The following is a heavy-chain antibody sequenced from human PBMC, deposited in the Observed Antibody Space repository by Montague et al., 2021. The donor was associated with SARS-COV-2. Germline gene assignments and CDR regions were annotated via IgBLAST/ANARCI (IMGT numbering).Heavy chain of an antibody. CDR3: ARLVGVESNRRDYFNY. V-gene: IGHV3-11*03. Sequence: SLRLSCAASGFTFSDYYMSWIRQAPGKGLEWVSYISGGGSYTDYXDSVKGRFTISRDNARKSLYLEMNSLRAEDTAVYYCARLVGVESNRRDYFNYWGQGTLVTVSS. D-gene: IGHD1-14*01. J-gene: IGHJ4*02. CDR1: GFTFSDYY. CDR2: ISGGGSYT.